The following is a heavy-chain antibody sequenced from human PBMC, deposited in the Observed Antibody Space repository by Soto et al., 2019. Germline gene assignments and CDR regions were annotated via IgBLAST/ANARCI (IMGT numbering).Heavy chain of an antibody. CDR2: ISGSGGST. CDR3: VKVRYYYDSSGYRNYFDY. D-gene: IGHD3-22*01. Sequence: EVQLLESGGGLVQPGGSLRLSCAASGFTFSSYAMSWVRQAPGKGLEWVSAISGSGGSTYYADSVKGRFTISRDNSKNTLYLQMNSLRAEDTAVYYCVKVRYYYDSSGYRNYFDYWGQGTLVTVSS. J-gene: IGHJ4*02. V-gene: IGHV3-23*01. CDR1: GFTFSSYA.